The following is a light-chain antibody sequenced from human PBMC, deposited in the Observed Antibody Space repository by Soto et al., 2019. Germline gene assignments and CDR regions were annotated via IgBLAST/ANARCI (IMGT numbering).Light chain of an antibody. Sequence: SGLTQPASVSGSPGRSIAMSCTGSSSDIGGYDSVSWYQQHPGRAPKLIIYDVSNRPSGVSDRFSGSKSGNTASLTISGLQAEDEADYYCNSYTVTTTPGYVFGAGTKVTVL. V-gene: IGLV2-14*03. CDR2: DVS. CDR3: NSYTVTTTPGYV. CDR1: SSDIGGYDS. J-gene: IGLJ1*01.